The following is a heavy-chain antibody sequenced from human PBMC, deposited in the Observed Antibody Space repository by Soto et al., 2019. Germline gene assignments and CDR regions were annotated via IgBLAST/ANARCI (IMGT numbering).Heavy chain of an antibody. CDR1: GYTFTSYG. J-gene: IGHJ6*02. CDR2: ISAYNGNT. V-gene: IGHV1-18*04. Sequence: ASVKVSCKASGYTFTSYGISWVRQAPGQGLEWMGWISAYNGNTNYAQKLQGRVTMTTDTSTSTAYMELRSLRSDDTAVYYCARRVAGCSSTSCYFYYGMDVWGQGTTVTVSS. CDR3: ARRVAGCSSTSCYFYYGMDV. D-gene: IGHD2-2*01.